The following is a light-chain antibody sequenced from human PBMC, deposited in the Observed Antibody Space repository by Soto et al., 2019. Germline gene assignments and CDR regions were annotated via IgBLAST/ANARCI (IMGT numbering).Light chain of an antibody. J-gene: IGKJ3*01. V-gene: IGKV1-39*01. Sequence: DIQMTQSPSSLSASVGDRVTITCRASQSISSYLNWYQQKPGKAPKLLIYAASSVQSGVPSRFSGSGSGTEFTLTISSLQPEDFATYYCQQSYSTPVTFGPGTKVDIK. CDR3: QQSYSTPVT. CDR2: AAS. CDR1: QSISSY.